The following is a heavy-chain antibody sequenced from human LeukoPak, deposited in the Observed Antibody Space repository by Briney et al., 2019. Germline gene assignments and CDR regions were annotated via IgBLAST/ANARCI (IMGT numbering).Heavy chain of an antibody. CDR3: ARFIVGATTDYYYGMDV. V-gene: IGHV1-2*02. CDR1: GGTFSSYA. J-gene: IGHJ6*02. Sequence: ASVKVSCKASGGTFSSYAISWVRQAPGQGLEWMGWINPNSGGTNYAQRFQGRVTMTRDTSISTAYMELSRLRSDDTAVYYCARFIVGATTDYYYGMDVWGQGTTVTVSS. CDR2: INPNSGGT. D-gene: IGHD1-26*01.